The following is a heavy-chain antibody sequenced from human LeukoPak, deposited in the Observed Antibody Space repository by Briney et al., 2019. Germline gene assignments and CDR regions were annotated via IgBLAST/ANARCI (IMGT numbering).Heavy chain of an antibody. CDR3: ASGSGTYSPDY. V-gene: IGHV1-2*02. Sequence: ASVKVSCKASGYTFTGQFLHWVRQAPGQGLEWMGWITPNSGGTNYAQKFQGRVTMTSDTSISTAYMDLSNLRSDDTAVYYCASGSGTYSPDYWGQGTLVTVSS. J-gene: IGHJ4*02. D-gene: IGHD3-10*01. CDR2: ITPNSGGT. CDR1: GYTFTGQF.